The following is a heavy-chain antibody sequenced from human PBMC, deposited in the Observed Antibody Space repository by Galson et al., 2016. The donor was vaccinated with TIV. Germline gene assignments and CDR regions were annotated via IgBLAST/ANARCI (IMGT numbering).Heavy chain of an antibody. CDR1: GFTFSSYA. D-gene: IGHD5-18*01. CDR3: ARDGGERVDTAMVTFESPINYIYHYGMDA. V-gene: IGHV3-64*01. CDR2: ISTNGGRT. J-gene: IGHJ6*02. Sequence: SLRLSCAASGFTFSSYAMHWVRQAPGKGLEYVSTISTNGGRTYYANSVKGRFTISRDNSKDTLHLQMGSLRAEDMGVYYCARDGGERVDTAMVTFESPINYIYHYGMDAWGQGTTVSVSS.